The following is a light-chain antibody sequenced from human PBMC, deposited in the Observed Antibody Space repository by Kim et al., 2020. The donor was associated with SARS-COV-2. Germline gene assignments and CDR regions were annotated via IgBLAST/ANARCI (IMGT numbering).Light chain of an antibody. CDR1: SLRSQF. J-gene: IGLJ2*01. CDR3: TPRDSSGYHVL. Sequence: SSELTQDPAVSVALGQTVTMTCQGDSLRSQFANWYQQSPGQSPVLVLHGRNSRPSGIPDRFSGSRSGDTASLTLPGAQAEDEADYYCTPRDSSGYHVLFG. V-gene: IGLV3-19*01. CDR2: GRN.